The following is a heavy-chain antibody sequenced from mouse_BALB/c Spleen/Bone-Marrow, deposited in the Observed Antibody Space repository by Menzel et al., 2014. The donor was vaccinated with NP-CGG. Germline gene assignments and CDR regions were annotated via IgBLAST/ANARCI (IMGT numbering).Heavy chain of an antibody. J-gene: IGHJ4*01. V-gene: IGHV2-4*02. D-gene: IGHD2-1*01. CDR3: ARNDYGNPHYAMDY. Sequence: VNLVESGPGLVRPSQSLFITCTVSGFSVISYGVHWVRQPPGKGLEWLGVIWSGGSTDYNAAFISRLSISKDNSKSQVFFKMNSLQAGDTAIYYCARNDYGNPHYAMDYWGQGTSVTVSS. CDR2: IWSGGST. CDR1: GFSVISYG.